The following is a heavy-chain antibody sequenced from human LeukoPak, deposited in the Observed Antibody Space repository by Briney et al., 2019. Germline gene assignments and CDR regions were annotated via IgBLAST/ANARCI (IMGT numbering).Heavy chain of an antibody. D-gene: IGHD3-10*01. CDR3: ARETIWFGEFRYYFDY. J-gene: IGHJ4*02. Sequence: SETLSLTCAVYGGSFSGYYWSWIRQPPGKGLEWIGEINHSGSTNYNPSLKSRVTISVDTSKNQFSLKLSSVTAADTAVYYCARETIWFGEFRYYFDYWGQGTLVTVSS. V-gene: IGHV4-34*01. CDR2: INHSGST. CDR1: GGSFSGYY.